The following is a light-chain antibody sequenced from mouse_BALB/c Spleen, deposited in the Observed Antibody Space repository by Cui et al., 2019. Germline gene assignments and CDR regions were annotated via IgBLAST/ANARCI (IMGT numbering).Light chain of an antibody. CDR2: DTS. CDR1: SSVSY. CDR3: QQWSSYPRT. Sequence: QIVLTQSPAIMSSSPGEKVTMTCSASSSVSYMYWYQQKPGSSPRLLIYDTSNLASGVPVRFSGSGSGTYYSLTISRMEAEDAATYYCQQWSSYPRTFGGGTKLEIK. J-gene: IGKJ1*01. V-gene: IGKV4-55*01.